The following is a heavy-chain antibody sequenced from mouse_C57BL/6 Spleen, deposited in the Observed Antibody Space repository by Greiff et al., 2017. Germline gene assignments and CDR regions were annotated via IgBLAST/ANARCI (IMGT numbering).Heavy chain of an antibody. CDR1: GYTFTSYW. CDR2: IDPSDSYT. CDR3: ARTAVVADWYFDV. J-gene: IGHJ1*03. D-gene: IGHD1-1*01. V-gene: IGHV1-50*01. Sequence: QVQLQQPGAELVKPGASVKLSCKASGYTFTSYWMQWVKQRPGQGLEWIGEIDPSDSYTNYNQKFKGKATLTVDTSSSTAYMQLRSLTSEDSAVCACARTAVVADWYFDVWGTGTTVTVSS.